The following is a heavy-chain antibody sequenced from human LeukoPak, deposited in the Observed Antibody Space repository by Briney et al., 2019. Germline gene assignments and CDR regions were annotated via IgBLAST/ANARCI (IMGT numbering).Heavy chain of an antibody. CDR2: LSGSGGST. CDR3: AKMDFVVVPAAPQLDY. J-gene: IGHJ4*02. D-gene: IGHD2-2*03. Sequence: GGSLRLSCAASGFTFSSYAMSWVRQAPGKGLEWVSALSGSGGSTYYADSVKGRFTISRDNSKNILYLQMNSLRADDTAVYYCAKMDFVVVPAAPQLDYWGQGNLFTVSS. CDR1: GFTFSSYA. V-gene: IGHV3-23*01.